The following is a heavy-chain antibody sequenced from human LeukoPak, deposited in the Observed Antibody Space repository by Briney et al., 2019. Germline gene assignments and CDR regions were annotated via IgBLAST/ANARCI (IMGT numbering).Heavy chain of an antibody. CDR3: ARDLGYCSSTSCYGYYYYGMDV. CDR2: IYYSGST. CDR1: GGSISNYY. Sequence: SETLSLTCTVSGGSISNYYWSWIRQPPGKGLEWIGYIYYSGSTNYNPSLKSRVTISVDKSKNQFSLKLSSVTAADTAVYYCARDLGYCSSTSCYGYYYYGMDVWGQGTTVTVSS. D-gene: IGHD2-2*01. J-gene: IGHJ6*02. V-gene: IGHV4-59*12.